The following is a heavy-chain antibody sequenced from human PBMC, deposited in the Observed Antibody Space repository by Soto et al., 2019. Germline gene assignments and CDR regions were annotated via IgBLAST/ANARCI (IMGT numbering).Heavy chain of an antibody. J-gene: IGHJ4*02. Sequence: SETLSLTCTVSGGSISSGGYSWSWIRQPPGKGLEWIGYIYHSGSTYYNPSLKSRVTISVDRSKNQFSLKLSSVTAADTAVYYCARGGLLPDYWGQGTLVTVSS. CDR3: ARGGLLPDY. D-gene: IGHD6-19*01. V-gene: IGHV4-30-2*01. CDR1: GGSISSGGYS. CDR2: IYHSGST.